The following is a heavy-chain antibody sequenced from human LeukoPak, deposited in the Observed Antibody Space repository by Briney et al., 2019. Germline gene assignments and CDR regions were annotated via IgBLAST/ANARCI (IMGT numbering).Heavy chain of an antibody. CDR3: AKLDNWNYSDAFDI. D-gene: IGHD1-7*01. CDR2: ISSSSSYI. J-gene: IGHJ3*02. Sequence: GGSLRLSCAASGFTFSSYSMNWVRQAPGKGLEWVSSISSSSSYIYYADSVKGRFTISRDNAKNSLYLQMNSLRAEDTAVYYCAKLDNWNYSDAFDIWGQGTMVTVSS. V-gene: IGHV3-21*01. CDR1: GFTFSSYS.